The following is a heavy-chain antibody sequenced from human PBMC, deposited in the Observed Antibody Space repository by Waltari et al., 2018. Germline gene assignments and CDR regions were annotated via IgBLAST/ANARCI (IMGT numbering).Heavy chain of an antibody. D-gene: IGHD3-10*01. CDR1: GFTFNSYT. CDR3: VKGEIYGNSPKD. CDR2: IEFDGSNQ. V-gene: IGHV3-30*02. Sequence: QVQLVESGGGVVQPGGSLRLSCAASGFTFNSYTMHWVRQAPGEGLEWMTLIEFDGSNQYYVDSVKGRFIISRDNSKNIVYLQMNSLRPEDTAVYYCVKGEIYGNSPKDWGQGTLVTVSS. J-gene: IGHJ4*02.